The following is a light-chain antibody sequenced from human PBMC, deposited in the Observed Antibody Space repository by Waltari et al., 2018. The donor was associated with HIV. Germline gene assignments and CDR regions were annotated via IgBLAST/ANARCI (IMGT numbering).Light chain of an antibody. CDR3: SSYTSRAVSTYV. CDR2: EVS. J-gene: IGLJ1*01. CDR1: SSDVVDYNY. V-gene: IGLV2-14*01. Sequence: QSALTQPASVSGSPGQSITISCIGTSSDVVDYNYVSSYQPHPGKAPKVRIYEVSNRPSGISDRFSGSKSGNTASLTISGLQAEDEADYYCSSYTSRAVSTYVFGTGTKVTVL.